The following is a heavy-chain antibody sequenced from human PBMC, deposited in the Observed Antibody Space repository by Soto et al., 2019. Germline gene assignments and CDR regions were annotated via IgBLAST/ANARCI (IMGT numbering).Heavy chain of an antibody. CDR3: AHRGSLFPDSYWFDP. Sequence: QITLKESSPTLVKPTQPLTLTCTFSGFSLSTSGVGVGWIRQPPGKALEWLALIYWDDDKRYSPSLKSMLTNTKGTSNNEVVLTMTNMNSVNTATYNCAHRGSLFPDSYWFDPWGQRTPVTVSS. J-gene: IGHJ5*02. V-gene: IGHV2-5*02. CDR2: IYWDDDK. CDR1: GFSLSTSGVG. D-gene: IGHD2-21*01.